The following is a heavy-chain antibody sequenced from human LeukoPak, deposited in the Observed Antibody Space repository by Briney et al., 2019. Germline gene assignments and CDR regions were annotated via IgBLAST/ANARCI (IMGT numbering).Heavy chain of an antibody. D-gene: IGHD1-26*01. V-gene: IGHV4-34*01. CDR3: ARGLSGSYYY. CDR1: VESFCGYY. Sequence: SEILSLTCAVYVESFCGYYWSWIRKPPWKGLEWMAEINHSGSTNYNPSLKSRVTISVDTSKNQFSLKLSSVTAADTAVYYCARGLSGSYYYWGQGTLVTVSS. CDR2: INHSGST. J-gene: IGHJ4*02.